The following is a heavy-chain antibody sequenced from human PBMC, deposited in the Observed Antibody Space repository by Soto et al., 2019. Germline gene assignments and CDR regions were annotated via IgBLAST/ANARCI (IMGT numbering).Heavy chain of an antibody. Sequence: GGSLRLSCAASGFTFDDYAMHWVRQAPGKGLEWVSGISWNSGSIGYADSVKGRFTISRDNAKNSLYLQMNSLRAEDSALYYCAKGTDSSGYYPPEDVWGQGTTVTVSS. CDR3: AKGTDSSGYYPPEDV. V-gene: IGHV3-9*01. CDR2: ISWNSGSI. D-gene: IGHD3-22*01. J-gene: IGHJ6*02. CDR1: GFTFDDYA.